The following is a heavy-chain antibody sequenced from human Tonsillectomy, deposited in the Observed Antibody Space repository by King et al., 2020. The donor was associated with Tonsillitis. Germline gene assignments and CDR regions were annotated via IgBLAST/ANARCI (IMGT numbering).Heavy chain of an antibody. V-gene: IGHV1-2*02. Sequence: QLVQSGAELKKPGASVMISCTASGYTFTGYYMFYVRQAPGQGLEWMGWVNPRSGSTSYSQKFQGRVTMTRDTSINTTYMELDRLTSDDTAVYYCARGRDYYGSGSWGYWGQGTLVTVSS. CDR1: GYTFTGYY. CDR2: VNPRSGST. CDR3: ARGRDYYGSGSWGY. J-gene: IGHJ4*02. D-gene: IGHD3-10*01.